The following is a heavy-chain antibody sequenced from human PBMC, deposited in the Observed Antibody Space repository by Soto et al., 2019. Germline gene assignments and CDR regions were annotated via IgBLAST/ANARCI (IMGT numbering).Heavy chain of an antibody. V-gene: IGHV3-74*01. CDR3: AKAWEVNWFDP. J-gene: IGHJ5*02. CDR1: GFTVSTYW. D-gene: IGHD1-26*01. Sequence: GGSLKLSCAASGFTVSTYWMHWVRQAPGKGLVWVSRINSDGSSTSYADSVKGRFTISRDNAKNTLYLQMNSLRADDTAVYYCAKAWEVNWFDPWGQGTLVTVSS. CDR2: INSDGSST.